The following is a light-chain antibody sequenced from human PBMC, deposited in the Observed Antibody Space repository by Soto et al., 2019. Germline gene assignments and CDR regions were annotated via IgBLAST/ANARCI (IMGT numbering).Light chain of an antibody. Sequence: DIQMIQSPSSLSASVGDRITITCRASENIARHLNWYQQKPGKAPNLLIYAASNLQNGVPLRFRGGGSGTDFTLTISNLQPEDFATYYCQQSYSTLSITFGQGTRLEIK. J-gene: IGKJ5*01. CDR1: ENIARH. CDR2: AAS. V-gene: IGKV1-39*01. CDR3: QQSYSTLSIT.